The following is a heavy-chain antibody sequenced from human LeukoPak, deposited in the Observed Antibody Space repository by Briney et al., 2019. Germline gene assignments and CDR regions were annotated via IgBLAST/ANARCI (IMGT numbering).Heavy chain of an antibody. V-gene: IGHV4-61*02. J-gene: IGHJ6*03. D-gene: IGHD3/OR15-3a*01. CDR3: AGEWGFFDNHYPEV. CDR1: GASFNSGNFY. CDR2: IYTDGST. Sequence: PSQTLSLTCTVSGASFNSGNFYWTWMRQPAGKGLEWIGRIYTDGSTNFNPSLKSRVSILVDRSKNQFSLSLSSVTAADTAIYYRAGEWGFFDNHYPEVWGKGTTVTV.